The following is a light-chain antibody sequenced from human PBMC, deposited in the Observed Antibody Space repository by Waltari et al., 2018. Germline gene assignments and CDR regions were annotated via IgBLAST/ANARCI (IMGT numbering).Light chain of an antibody. CDR3: QQYYGSPYT. J-gene: IGKJ2*01. CDR1: QSVLYSSNNKNY. CDR2: WAS. Sequence: DIVMTQSPDSLAVSLGERATINCKHSQSVLYSSNNKNYLAWYQQKPGQPPKLLIYWASTRESGVPDRFSGSGSGTDFTLTISSLQAEDVAVYYCQQYYGSPYTFGQGTKLEIK. V-gene: IGKV4-1*01.